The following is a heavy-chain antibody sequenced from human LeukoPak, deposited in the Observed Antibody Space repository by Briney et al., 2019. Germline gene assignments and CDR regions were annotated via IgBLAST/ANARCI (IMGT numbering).Heavy chain of an antibody. D-gene: IGHD3-10*01. V-gene: IGHV3-30*03. CDR2: ISYDGSNK. CDR3: VRDDSGSVIRGVLHY. CDR1: GFTFSSYG. Sequence: GGSLRLSCAASGFTFSSYGMHWVRQAPGKGLEWVAVISYDGSNKYYADSVRGRFTISRDNSKNTLYLQMNSLRAEDTAVYYCVRDDSGSVIRGVLHYWGQGALVTVSS. J-gene: IGHJ4*02.